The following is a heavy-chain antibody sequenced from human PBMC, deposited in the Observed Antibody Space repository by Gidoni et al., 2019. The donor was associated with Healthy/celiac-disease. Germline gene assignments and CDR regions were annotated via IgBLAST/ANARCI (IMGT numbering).Heavy chain of an antibody. CDR1: GFPVRSNY. CDR3: AREPYDFWSGSYYMDV. D-gene: IGHD3-3*01. V-gene: IGHV3-66*02. J-gene: IGHJ6*03. CDR2: IYSGGST. Sequence: EVQLVASGGGLVQPGGSLRLSCAASGFPVRSNYMSWVRQAPGKGLEWVSVIYSGGSTYYADSVKGRFTISRDNSKNTLYLQMNSLRAEDTAVYYCAREPYDFWSGSYYMDVWGKGTTVTVSS.